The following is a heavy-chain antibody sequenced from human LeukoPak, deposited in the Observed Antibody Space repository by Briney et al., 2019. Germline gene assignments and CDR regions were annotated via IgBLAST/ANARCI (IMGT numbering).Heavy chain of an antibody. CDR1: GFTFSTYA. CDR2: ISNSGSST. CDR3: ARVRGEDYGDYLDY. J-gene: IGHJ4*02. V-gene: IGHV3-23*01. D-gene: IGHD4-17*01. Sequence: PGGSLRLSCAASGFTFSTYAMTWVRQAPGKGLEWVSGISNSGSSTYYADSVKGRFTISRDNSKNTLYLQMNSLRAEDTAVYYCARVRGEDYGDYLDYWGQGTLVTVSS.